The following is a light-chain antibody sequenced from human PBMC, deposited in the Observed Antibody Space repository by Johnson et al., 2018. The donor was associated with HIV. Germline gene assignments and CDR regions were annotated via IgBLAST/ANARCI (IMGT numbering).Light chain of an antibody. CDR3: GTWDTSLNSSDYV. CDR1: SSNIGNNY. J-gene: IGLJ1*01. V-gene: IGLV1-51*01. Sequence: QSVLTQPPSVSAAPGQKVTISCSGSSSNIGNNYVSWYQQLPGTAPKLLIYENNKRPSGIPDRFSGSKSGTSATLGIAGLQTGDEADYYCGTWDTSLNSSDYVFGTGTKVTVL. CDR2: ENN.